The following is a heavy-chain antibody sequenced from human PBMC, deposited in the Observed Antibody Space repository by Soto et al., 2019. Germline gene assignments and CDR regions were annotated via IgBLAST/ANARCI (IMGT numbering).Heavy chain of an antibody. Sequence: QITLKESGPTLVKPTQTLTLTCTFSGFSLSTSGVGVGWIRQPPGKALEWLALIYWDDDKRYSPSLKSRLTITKDTSKNQVVLTMTNMDPVDTATYYCAHSGLLGRASSARNWLNAFDIWGQGTMVTVSS. V-gene: IGHV2-5*02. CDR1: GFSLSTSGVG. D-gene: IGHD6-25*01. CDR2: IYWDDDK. CDR3: AHSGLLGRASSARNWLNAFDI. J-gene: IGHJ3*02.